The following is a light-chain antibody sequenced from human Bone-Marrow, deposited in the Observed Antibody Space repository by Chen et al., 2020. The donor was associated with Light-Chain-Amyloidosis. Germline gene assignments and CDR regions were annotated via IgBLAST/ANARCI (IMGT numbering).Light chain of an antibody. Sequence: DIVMTQSPLSLPVTPGEPASISCRSSQSLLHSNGYNYLVWYLQKPGQSPQLLIYLGSNRASGVPDRVSGSGSGTDFTLKISIVEAEDVGVYYCMQALQTLMYTFGQGTKLEIK. CDR3: MQALQTLMYT. V-gene: IGKV2-28*01. CDR2: LGS. J-gene: IGKJ2*01. CDR1: QSLLHSNGYNY.